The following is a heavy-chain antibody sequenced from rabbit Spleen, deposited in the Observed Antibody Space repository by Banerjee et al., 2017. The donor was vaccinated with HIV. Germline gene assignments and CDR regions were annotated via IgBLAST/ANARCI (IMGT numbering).Heavy chain of an antibody. CDR1: GFSFSDRDV. J-gene: IGHJ4*01. Sequence: QEQLVESGGGLVQPEGSLTLTCKASGFSFSDRDVMCWVRQAPGKGLEWIGYIEPIFGNTYYASWVNGRFTISSHNAQNTLYLQLSSLTAADTATYFCVRDQAGDTYYTAFNLWGPGTLVTVS. D-gene: IGHD8-1*01. V-gene: IGHV1S47*01. CDR3: VRDQAGDTYYTAFNL. CDR2: IEPIFGNT.